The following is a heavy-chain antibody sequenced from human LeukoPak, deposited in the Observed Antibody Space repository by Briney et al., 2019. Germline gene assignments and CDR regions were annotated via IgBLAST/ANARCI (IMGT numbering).Heavy chain of an antibody. D-gene: IGHD5-24*01. CDR3: VRDGDAYNFDF. V-gene: IGHV3-74*01. Sequence: GGSLRLSCAASGFTLSLAWMHWVRQAPGKGLEWVSRIKYDGSYTNYADSVKGRFTISRDNARNTLSLHMISLRAEDTAVYFCVRDGDAYNFDFWGQGVLVTVSS. CDR1: GFTLSLAW. J-gene: IGHJ4*02. CDR2: IKYDGSYT.